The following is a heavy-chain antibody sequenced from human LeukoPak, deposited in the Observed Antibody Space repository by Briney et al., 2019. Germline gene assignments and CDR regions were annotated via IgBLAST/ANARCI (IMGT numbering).Heavy chain of an antibody. V-gene: IGHV3-23*01. Sequence: GGSLRLSCVASGFTFSSYAMSWVRQAPGKGLEWVSGISGSGGSTYYADSVKGRFTISRDNAKNSLYLQMSNLRAEDTAVYFCARGGGLDVWGQGATVTVSS. J-gene: IGHJ6*02. D-gene: IGHD3-16*01. CDR3: ARGGGLDV. CDR1: GFTFSSYA. CDR2: ISGSGGST.